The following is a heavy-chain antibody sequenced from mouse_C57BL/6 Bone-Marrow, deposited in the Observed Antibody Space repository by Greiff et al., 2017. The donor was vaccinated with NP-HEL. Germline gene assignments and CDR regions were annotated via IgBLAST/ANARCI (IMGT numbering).Heavy chain of an antibody. D-gene: IGHD1-1*01. J-gene: IGHJ4*01. CDR1: GYTFTSYW. CDR3: ARSYGSSPVAMDY. V-gene: IGHV1-59*01. Sequence: QVQLQQPGAELVRPGTSVKLSCKASGYTFTSYWMHWVKQRPGQGLEWIGVIDPSDSYTNYNQKFKGKATLTVDTSSSTAYMQLSSLTSEDSAVYYCARSYGSSPVAMDYWGQGTSVTVSS. CDR2: IDPSDSYT.